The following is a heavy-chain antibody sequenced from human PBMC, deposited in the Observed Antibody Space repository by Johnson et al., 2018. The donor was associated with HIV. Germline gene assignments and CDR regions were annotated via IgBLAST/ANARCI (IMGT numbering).Heavy chain of an antibody. CDR3: ARDTTLRIKIFGVVITGDAFDI. J-gene: IGHJ3*02. V-gene: IGHV3-30-3*01. D-gene: IGHD3-3*01. CDR1: GFTFSSYA. CDR2: ISYDGSNK. Sequence: QVQLVESGGGVVQPGRSLRLSCAASGFTFSSYAMHWVRQAPGKGLEWVAVISYDGSNKYYADSVKGRFTISRDNSKNTLYLQMNSLRAEDTTVYYCARDTTLRIKIFGVVITGDAFDIWGQGTMVTVSS.